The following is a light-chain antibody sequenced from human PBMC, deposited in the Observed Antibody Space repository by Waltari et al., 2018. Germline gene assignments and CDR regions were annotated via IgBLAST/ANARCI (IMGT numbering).Light chain of an antibody. J-gene: IGKJ1*01. V-gene: IGKV3-15*01. Sequence: EIVMTQSPATLSLSPGDRATLSCRARQSVSSNLAWYHQKPGQAPRLLIYGASTRATGIPARFSGSGAGTEFTLTISSLQSEDFAVYYCQQYDKWPLTFGQGTKVEI. CDR3: QQYDKWPLT. CDR2: GAS. CDR1: QSVSSN.